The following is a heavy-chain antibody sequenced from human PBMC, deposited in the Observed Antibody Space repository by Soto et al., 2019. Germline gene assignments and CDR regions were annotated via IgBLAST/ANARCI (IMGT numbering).Heavy chain of an antibody. V-gene: IGHV4-59*01. CDR2: VHYSGST. J-gene: IGHJ5*02. CDR1: GGSMSSFY. CDR3: ARLGFYYDMDPSKGWIDP. D-gene: IGHD3-22*01. Sequence: SETLSLTCTVSGGSMSSFYWNWFRQPPGRGLEWIGYVHYSGSTNYNPSLKSRVTISVDTSKNQISLNLSSVTAADTAVYYCARLGFYYDMDPSKGWIDPWGQGTLVTVSS.